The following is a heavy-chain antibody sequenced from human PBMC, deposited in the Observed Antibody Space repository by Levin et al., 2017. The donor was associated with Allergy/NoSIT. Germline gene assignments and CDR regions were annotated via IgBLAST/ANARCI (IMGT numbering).Heavy chain of an antibody. CDR3: ARDSPTSNIKREGGAFDI. V-gene: IGHV3-30-3*01. CDR2: ISYDGSNK. CDR1: GFTFSSYA. D-gene: IGHD2/OR15-2a*01. J-gene: IGHJ3*02. Sequence: AGGSLRLSCAASGFTFSSYAMHWVRQAPGKGLEWVAVISYDGSNKYYADSVKGRFTISRDNSKNTLYLQMNSLRAEDTAVYYCARDSPTSNIKREGGAFDIWGQGTMVTVSS.